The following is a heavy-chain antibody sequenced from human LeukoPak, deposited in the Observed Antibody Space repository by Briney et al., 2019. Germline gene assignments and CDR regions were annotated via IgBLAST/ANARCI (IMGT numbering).Heavy chain of an antibody. Sequence: SETLSLTCTVSGGSFSSYYWSWIRQPPGKGLEWIGYIYYSGSTNYNPSLKSRVTISVDTSKNQFSLKLSSVTAADTAVYYCARQFGEGTSSNDAFDIWGQGTMVTVSS. CDR2: IYYSGST. D-gene: IGHD2-2*01. V-gene: IGHV4-59*08. CDR3: ARQFGEGTSSNDAFDI. J-gene: IGHJ3*02. CDR1: GGSFSSYY.